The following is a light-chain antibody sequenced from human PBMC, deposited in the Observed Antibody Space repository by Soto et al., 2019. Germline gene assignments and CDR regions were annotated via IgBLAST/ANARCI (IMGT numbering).Light chain of an antibody. CDR1: QSVTSTY. Sequence: EIVLTQSPGTLSLSPGDRATLSFRAVQSVTSTYMAWYQQKPGQAPRLLIYATSFRATGIPDRFRGSGSGTDFTLTISSLEPEDSATYYCQQRSDWPPITFGQGTRLEIK. J-gene: IGKJ5*01. CDR2: ATS. V-gene: IGKV3D-20*02. CDR3: QQRSDWPPIT.